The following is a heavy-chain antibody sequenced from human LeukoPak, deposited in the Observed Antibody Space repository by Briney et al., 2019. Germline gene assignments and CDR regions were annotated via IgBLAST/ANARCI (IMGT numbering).Heavy chain of an antibody. V-gene: IGHV3-30-3*01. CDR3: ARDMRVRGVNIYAMDD. CDR1: GFTFSSYA. Sequence: GGSLRLSCAASGFTFSSYAMHWVRQAPGKGLEWVAVISYDGSNKYYADFVKGRFTICRDNSKDPLYLKMNSLRAEDTAVYYCARDMRVRGVNIYAMDDWGQGTTVTVSS. J-gene: IGHJ6*02. CDR2: ISYDGSNK. D-gene: IGHD3-10*01.